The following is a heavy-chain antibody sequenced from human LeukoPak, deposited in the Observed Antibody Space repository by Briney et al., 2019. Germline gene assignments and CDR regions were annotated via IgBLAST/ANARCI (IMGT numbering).Heavy chain of an antibody. D-gene: IGHD2-15*01. V-gene: IGHV4-30-4*01. Sequence: SQTLSLTCTVSGGSISSGDYYWNWIRQPPGKGLEWIGYIHYSGSTYYNPSLKSRVTISVDTSKNQYSLKLNSVTAADTAVYYCARVGSGSRSFDYWGQGTPVTVSS. CDR1: GGSISSGDYY. CDR2: IHYSGST. J-gene: IGHJ4*02. CDR3: ARVGSGSRSFDY.